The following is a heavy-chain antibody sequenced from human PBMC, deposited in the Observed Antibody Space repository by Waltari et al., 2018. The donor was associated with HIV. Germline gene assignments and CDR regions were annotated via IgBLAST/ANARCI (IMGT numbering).Heavy chain of an antibody. CDR3: ARVPHYDLGGNYAVDV. J-gene: IGHJ6*02. CDR2: MSPNSGDT. V-gene: IGHV1-8*01. Sequence: QVQLVQSWAEVTKPGAASEVYCHASGYTCTNYAINWVRQAPAQGLEWLSWMSPNSGDTGYAQNFQRRVTMTRDTSTSTSYMELSSLRSDDTAVYYCARVPHYDLGGNYAVDVGGQGTTVSVSS. D-gene: IGHD3-22*01. CDR1: GYTCTNYA.